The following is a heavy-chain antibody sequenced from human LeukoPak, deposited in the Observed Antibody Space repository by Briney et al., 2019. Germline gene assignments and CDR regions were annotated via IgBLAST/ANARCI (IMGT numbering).Heavy chain of an antibody. D-gene: IGHD6-19*01. CDR1: GFAFSSYW. CDR2: IKQDGSEK. V-gene: IGHV3-7*01. J-gene: IGHJ4*02. Sequence: GGTLRLSCAASGFAFSSYWMTWVRQSPGKGREGLANIKQDGSEKYYVDSVKGRFTMSRDNAKNSLYLQMNSLRAQDTAVDYFARGWYSSGRYDYWGQGPLVTVSS. CDR3: ARGWYSSGRYDY.